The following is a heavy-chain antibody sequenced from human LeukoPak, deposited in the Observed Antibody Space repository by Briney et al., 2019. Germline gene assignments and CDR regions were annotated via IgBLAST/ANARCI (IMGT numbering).Heavy chain of an antibody. J-gene: IGHJ6*03. Sequence: GGSLRLSCAASGFTFSEHYMSWIRQAPGKGLEWVSYISNSGRTIYYADSVKGRFNISRDNAENSLYLQMNSLRAEDTAVYYCARVIATRPHYHYYMDVWGKGTTVTVSS. CDR2: ISNSGRTI. D-gene: IGHD6-6*01. CDR3: ARVIATRPHYHYYMDV. V-gene: IGHV3-11*04. CDR1: GFTFSEHY.